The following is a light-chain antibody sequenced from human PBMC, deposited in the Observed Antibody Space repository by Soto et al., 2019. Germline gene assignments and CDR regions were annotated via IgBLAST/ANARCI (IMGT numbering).Light chain of an antibody. CDR2: GNG. Sequence: QPVLTQPPSVSGAPGQRVTISCTGSSSNIGAGFDVNWYQQLPGTAPKLLIYGNGNRPSGVPDRFSGSKSGTSASLAITGLQPEHEADYYCQSYDSSLSVYVFGTGTKLTVL. V-gene: IGLV1-40*01. J-gene: IGLJ1*01. CDR1: SSNIGAGFD. CDR3: QSYDSSLSVYV.